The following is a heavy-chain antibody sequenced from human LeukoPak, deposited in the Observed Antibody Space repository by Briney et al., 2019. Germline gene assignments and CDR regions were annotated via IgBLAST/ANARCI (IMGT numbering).Heavy chain of an antibody. D-gene: IGHD5-24*01. CDR3: ARASRDGFNQNFDF. CDR2: LYPGDSDS. Sequence: GESLKISCKAYGYSFFSNYWIAWVRQVPGKGLEWMGILYPGDSDSRYSPSFQGQVTISADRSISTAYLHWSSLKVSDTAMYYCARASRDGFNQNFDFWGQGTLVTVS. V-gene: IGHV5-51*01. J-gene: IGHJ4*02. CDR1: GYSFFSNYW.